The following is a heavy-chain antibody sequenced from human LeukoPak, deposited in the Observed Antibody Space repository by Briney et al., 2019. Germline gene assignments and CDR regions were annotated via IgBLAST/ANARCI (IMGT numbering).Heavy chain of an antibody. CDR3: ARPITFGGVISY. J-gene: IGHJ4*02. Sequence: SETLSLTCTVSGGSISSNSYYWGWIRQPPGKGLEWIGSIYHSGSTYYNPSLESRVTISVDTSKNQFSLKLSSVTAADTAVYYCARPITFGGVISYWGQGTLVTVSS. CDR2: IYHSGST. D-gene: IGHD3-16*01. V-gene: IGHV4-39*07. CDR1: GGSISSNSYY.